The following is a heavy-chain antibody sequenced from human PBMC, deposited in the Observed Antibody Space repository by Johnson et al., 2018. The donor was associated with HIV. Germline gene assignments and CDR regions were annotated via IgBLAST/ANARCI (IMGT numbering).Heavy chain of an antibody. CDR3: ARELTYYYGSGSYPSGLDAFDI. D-gene: IGHD3-10*01. CDR1: GFTFDDYG. CDR2: INWNGGRT. Sequence: VLLVESGGGLIQPGGSLRLSCAASGFTFDDYGMSWVRQAPGKGLEWVSGINWNGGRTGYADSVKGRFTISRDNAKDSLYLQMNSLRAEDTALYYCARELTYYYGSGSYPSGLDAFDIWGQGTMVTVSS. J-gene: IGHJ3*02. V-gene: IGHV3-20*04.